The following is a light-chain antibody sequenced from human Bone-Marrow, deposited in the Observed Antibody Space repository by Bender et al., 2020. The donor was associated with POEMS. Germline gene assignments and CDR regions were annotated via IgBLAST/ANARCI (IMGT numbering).Light chain of an antibody. CDR1: NNDVANYNL. CDR3: QSYDSSLSGSWV. CDR2: EAT. V-gene: IGLV2-14*02. Sequence: QSALTQPASVSGSPGQSITISCNKTNNDVANYNLVSWYQQHPGKAPKLMIYEATKRPSGISNRFSGSKSGNTASLTISGLQAEDEADYYCQSYDSSLSGSWVFGGGTKLTVL. J-gene: IGLJ2*01.